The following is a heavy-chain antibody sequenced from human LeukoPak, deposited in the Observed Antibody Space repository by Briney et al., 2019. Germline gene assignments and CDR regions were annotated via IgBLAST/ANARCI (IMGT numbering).Heavy chain of an antibody. CDR2: IIPIFGTA. CDR1: GGTFSSYA. CDR3: AIAEDTENEGYFDY. V-gene: IGHV1-69*13. J-gene: IGHJ4*02. Sequence: ASVKLSCKASGGTFSSYAISWVRQAPGQGLEWMGGIIPIFGTANYAQKFQGRVTITADESTSTAYMELSSLRSEDTAVYYCAIAEDTENEGYFDYWGQGTLVTVSS. D-gene: IGHD2-15*01.